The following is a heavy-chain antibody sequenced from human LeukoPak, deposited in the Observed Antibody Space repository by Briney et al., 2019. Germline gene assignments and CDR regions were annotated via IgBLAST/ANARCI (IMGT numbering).Heavy chain of an antibody. CDR2: ISYDGSNK. Sequence: PGRSLRLSCAASGFTFSSYAMHWVRQAPGKGLEWVAVISYDGSNKYYADSVKGRFTISRDNSKNTLYLQMNSLRAEDTAVYYCARSTLDDAFDIWGQGTMVTVSS. J-gene: IGHJ3*02. V-gene: IGHV3-30-3*01. CDR1: GFTFSSYA. CDR3: ARSTLDDAFDI. D-gene: IGHD3-3*01.